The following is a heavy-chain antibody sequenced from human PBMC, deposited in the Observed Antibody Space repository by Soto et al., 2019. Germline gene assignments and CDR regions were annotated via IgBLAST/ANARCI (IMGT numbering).Heavy chain of an antibody. CDR1: GYTCTVYY. CDR2: INPNSGGT. Sequence: GGSVKVSCKASGYTCTVYYMHCVLRSGVRWLDWMGCINPNSGGTNYAQKFQGWVTMTRDTSISTAYMELSRLRSDDTAVYYCARDVTIFGVVPYYYYGMDVWGQGTTVTVSS. V-gene: IGHV1-2*04. J-gene: IGHJ6*02. CDR3: ARDVTIFGVVPYYYYGMDV. D-gene: IGHD3-3*01.